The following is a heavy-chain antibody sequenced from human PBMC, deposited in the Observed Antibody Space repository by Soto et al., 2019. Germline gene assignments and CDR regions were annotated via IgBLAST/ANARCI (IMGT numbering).Heavy chain of an antibody. CDR2: ISKDGNYD. Sequence: QVQLVESGGGVVQPGKSLRLSCVASGFTLSDYSMQWVRQAPGKGLEWVAVISKDGNYDDYADSVKGRFTISRDNSKNALYLQMTTLRNEDTALYYCARDWGDTLAGPPLGYGMDVWGQGTTVTVSS. CDR1: GFTLSDYS. CDR3: ARDWGDTLAGPPLGYGMDV. J-gene: IGHJ6*02. D-gene: IGHD3-9*01. V-gene: IGHV3-30-3*01.